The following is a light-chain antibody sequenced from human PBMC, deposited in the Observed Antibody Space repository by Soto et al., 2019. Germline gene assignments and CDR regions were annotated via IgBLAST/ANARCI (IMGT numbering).Light chain of an antibody. Sequence: DIQMTQSPSSLSASLGDRVTITCRASQSISFYGNWYQQKPGKAPNLLIYAASSLESGVPSRFSGSGSGTEFTLTITSLQPEDSATYYCQQIFNAPALAFGGGTKVEIK. CDR3: QQIFNAPALA. J-gene: IGKJ4*01. CDR2: AAS. V-gene: IGKV1-39*01. CDR1: QSISFY.